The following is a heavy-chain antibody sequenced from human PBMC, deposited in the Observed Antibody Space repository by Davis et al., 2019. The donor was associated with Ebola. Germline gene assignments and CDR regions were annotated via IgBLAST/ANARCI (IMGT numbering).Heavy chain of an antibody. D-gene: IGHD3-16*02. Sequence: SETLSLTCTVSGGSVSHYYWSWIRQPPGKGLEWIGYIYYRGSTNYNPSLKSRVTISVDTSKNQFSLKLSSVTAADTAVYYCARDLRSYRLNWFDPWGQGTLVTVSS. CDR3: ARDLRSYRLNWFDP. CDR2: IYYRGST. J-gene: IGHJ5*02. CDR1: GGSVSHYY. V-gene: IGHV4-59*02.